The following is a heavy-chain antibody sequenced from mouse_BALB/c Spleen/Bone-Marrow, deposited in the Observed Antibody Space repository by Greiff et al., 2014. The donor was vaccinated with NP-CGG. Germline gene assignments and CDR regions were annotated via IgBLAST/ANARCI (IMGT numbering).Heavy chain of an antibody. CDR2: ISNLAYSI. Sequence: DVQLQESGGALVQPGGSRKLSCAASGFTFSDYGMAWVRQAPGKGPEWVAFISNLAYSIYYTDTVTGRFTISRENAKNTLYLEMGSLRSEDTAMYYCARETTRGAMDYWGQGTSVTVSS. V-gene: IGHV5-15*02. J-gene: IGHJ4*01. CDR3: ARETTRGAMDY. D-gene: IGHD2-1*01. CDR1: GFTFSDYG.